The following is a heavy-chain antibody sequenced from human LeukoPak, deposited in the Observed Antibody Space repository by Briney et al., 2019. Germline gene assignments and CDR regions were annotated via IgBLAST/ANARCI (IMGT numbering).Heavy chain of an antibody. CDR2: ISSSGSTI. CDR3: ARKGAPADI. CDR1: GYTLTELS. D-gene: IGHD2-2*01. J-gene: IGHJ4*02. V-gene: IGHV3-11*01. Sequence: SCKVSGYTLTELSMHWVRQAPGKGLEWVSYISSSGSTIYYADSVKGRFTISRDNAKNSLYLQMNSLRAEDTAVYYCARKGAPADIWGQGTLVTVSS.